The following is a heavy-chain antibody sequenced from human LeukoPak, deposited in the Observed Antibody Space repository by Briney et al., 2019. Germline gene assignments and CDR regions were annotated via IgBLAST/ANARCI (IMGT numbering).Heavy chain of an antibody. D-gene: IGHD3-22*01. CDR1: GYSISSGYY. CDR2: MYHSGST. CDR3: ARLREGAYYDSSGYYQNDY. V-gene: IGHV4-38-2*01. J-gene: IGHJ4*02. Sequence: PSETLSRTCAVSGYSISSGYYWGWIRQPPGKGLVWIGSMYHSGSTYYNPSLKSRVTISVDTSKNQFSLKLSSVTAADTAVYYCARLREGAYYDSSGYYQNDYWGQGTLVTVSS.